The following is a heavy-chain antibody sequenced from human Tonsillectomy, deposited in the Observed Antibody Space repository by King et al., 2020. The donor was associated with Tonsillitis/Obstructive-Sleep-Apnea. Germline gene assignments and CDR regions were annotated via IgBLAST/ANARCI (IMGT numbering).Heavy chain of an antibody. CDR1: GGSISSYY. V-gene: IGHV4-59*08. CDR3: ARLSTERNDFYERYYYYDMDV. Sequence: QLQESGPGLVKPSETLSLTCTVSGGSISSYYWSWIRQPPGKGLEWIGYIYYSGSTNYNPSLKSRITITVDTSKNQFSLKLSSVTAADTAVYYCARLSTERNDFYERYYYYDMDVWGKGTTVTVSS. J-gene: IGHJ6*03. D-gene: IGHD3-3*01. CDR2: IYYSGST.